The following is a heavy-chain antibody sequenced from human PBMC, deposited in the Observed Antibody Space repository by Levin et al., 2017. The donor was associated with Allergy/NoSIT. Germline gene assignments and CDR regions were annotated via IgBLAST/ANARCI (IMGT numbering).Heavy chain of an antibody. CDR2: ISSSSSYI. CDR1: GFTFSSYS. V-gene: IGHV3-21*01. CDR3: ARDAVAGTGGHDAFDI. D-gene: IGHD6-19*01. Sequence: GESLKISCAASGFTFSSYSMNWVRQAPGKGLEWVSSISSSSSYIYYADSVKGRFTISRDNAKNSLYLQMNSLRAEDTAVYYCARDAVAGTGGHDAFDIWGQGTMVTVSS. J-gene: IGHJ3*02.